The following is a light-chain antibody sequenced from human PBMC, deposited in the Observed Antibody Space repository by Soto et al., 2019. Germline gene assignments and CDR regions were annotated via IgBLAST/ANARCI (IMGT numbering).Light chain of an antibody. CDR3: QRYGSSSELT. Sequence: EIVMKQSPAALSVSTGERATISCRASQSVSIKLACYQHKPGKAPMLLIYDTSTMPTGIPARFSGSGSGTELNFTLSILEPEDLELYNCQRYGSSSELTFGQGTRLAI. CDR1: QSVSIK. J-gene: IGKJ5*01. V-gene: IGKV3-15*01. CDR2: DTS.